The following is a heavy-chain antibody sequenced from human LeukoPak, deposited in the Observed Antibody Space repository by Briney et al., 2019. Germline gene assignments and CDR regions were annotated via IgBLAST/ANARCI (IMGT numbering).Heavy chain of an antibody. V-gene: IGHV1-69*05. CDR3: ATLADCSGGSCYSEPIDY. Sequence: SVKVSCKASGGTFSSYAISWVRQALGQALEWMGKIIPIFGTANYAQKFQGRVTITTDESTSTAYMELSSLRPEDTAVYYCATLADCSGGSCYSEPIDYWGQGTLVTVSS. D-gene: IGHD2-15*01. J-gene: IGHJ4*02. CDR2: IIPIFGTA. CDR1: GGTFSSYA.